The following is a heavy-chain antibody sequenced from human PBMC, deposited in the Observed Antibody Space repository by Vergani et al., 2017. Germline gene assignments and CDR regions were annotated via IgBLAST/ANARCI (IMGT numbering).Heavy chain of an antibody. CDR2: ISSSSSYI. Sequence: EVQLVESGGGLVKPGGSLRLSCAASGFTFSSYSMNWVRQAPGKGLEWVSSISSSSSYIYYADSVKGRFTISRDNAKNSLYLQMNSLRAEDTAVYYCAREGGSDGIFDYWGQGTLVTVSS. CDR1: GFTFSSYS. J-gene: IGHJ4*02. V-gene: IGHV3-21*01. D-gene: IGHD1-26*01. CDR3: AREGGSDGIFDY.